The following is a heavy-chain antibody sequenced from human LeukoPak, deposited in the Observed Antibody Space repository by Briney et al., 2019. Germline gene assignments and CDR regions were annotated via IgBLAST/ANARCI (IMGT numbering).Heavy chain of an antibody. D-gene: IGHD6-13*01. CDR1: GYTFTTYY. J-gene: IGHJ4*02. CDR3: ARWPRYSSSWDLDY. CDR2: INPRGGST. Sequence: ASVKVSCKASGYTFTTYYMHWMRQAPGQGPEWMGIINPRGGSTDYSQKFQGRVTMTRDTSIGTAYMELSRLRSDDTAVYYCARWPRYSSSWDLDYWGQGTLVTVSS. V-gene: IGHV1-46*01.